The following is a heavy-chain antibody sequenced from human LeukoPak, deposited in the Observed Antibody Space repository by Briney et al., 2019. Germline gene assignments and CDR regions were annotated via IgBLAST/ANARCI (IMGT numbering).Heavy chain of an antibody. CDR2: ISGSGGST. CDR3: AKDWDDYGGNLDY. Sequence: QPGGSLRLSCAASGFTFSSYAMSWVRQAPGKVLEWVSAISGSGGSTYYADSVKGRFTISRDNSKNTLYLQMNSLRAEDTAVYYCAKDWDDYGGNLDYWGQGTLVTVSS. D-gene: IGHD4-23*01. V-gene: IGHV3-23*01. J-gene: IGHJ4*02. CDR1: GFTFSSYA.